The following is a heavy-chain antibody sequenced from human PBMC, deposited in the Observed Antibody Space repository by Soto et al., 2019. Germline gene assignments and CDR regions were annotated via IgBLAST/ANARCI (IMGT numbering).Heavy chain of an antibody. CDR2: ISSSSSYI. Sequence: EVQLVESGGGLVKPGGSLRLSCAASGFTFSSYSMNWVRQAPGKGLEWVSSISSSSSYIYYADSVKGRFTISRDNAQNSLYLQLNSLRAEDTAVYYCARDLGGLYYYYYMDVWGKGSTVTVSS. V-gene: IGHV3-21*01. CDR1: GFTFSSYS. CDR3: ARDLGGLYYYYYMDV. J-gene: IGHJ6*03. D-gene: IGHD3-16*01.